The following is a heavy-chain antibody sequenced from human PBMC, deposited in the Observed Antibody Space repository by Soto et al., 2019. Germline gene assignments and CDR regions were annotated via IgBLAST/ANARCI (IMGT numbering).Heavy chain of an antibody. CDR3: ASAAVTGTAGLDF. Sequence: VASVKVSCKASGYTFSGFYMHWVRQAPGQGLEWMGWVNPNSGGTKSAEKFQGRVTMTRDTSISTAYMGLSRLTSDDTAVYYCASAAVTGTAGLDFWGQGTQVTVSS. CDR1: GYTFSGFY. CDR2: VNPNSGGT. J-gene: IGHJ4*02. V-gene: IGHV1-2*02. D-gene: IGHD6-19*01.